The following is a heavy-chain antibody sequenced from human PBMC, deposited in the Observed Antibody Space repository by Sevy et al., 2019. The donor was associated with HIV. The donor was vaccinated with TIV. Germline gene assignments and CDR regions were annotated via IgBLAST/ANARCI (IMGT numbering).Heavy chain of an antibody. Sequence: SEILSLTWTVSGASVTRRSYYWAWIRQTPGKGLEWIGSAFSTGSTYFNPSLRSRVTISVDTSKNLFSLNLKSVTAADMAVYFCARHVVVVPDPPMEFDYWGQGTLVTVSS. CDR1: GASVTRRSYY. D-gene: IGHD2-21*01. CDR2: AFSTGST. V-gene: IGHV4-39*01. J-gene: IGHJ4*02. CDR3: ARHVVVVPDPPMEFDY.